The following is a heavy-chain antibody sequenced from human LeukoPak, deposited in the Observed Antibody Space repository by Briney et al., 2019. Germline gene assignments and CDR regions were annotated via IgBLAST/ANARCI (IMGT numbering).Heavy chain of an antibody. J-gene: IGHJ4*02. Sequence: GGSLRLSCAASGFSFSTYAMTWVRQAPGRGLEWVSAIDGSGHYIFYRDSVQGRFTISRDNSRKMLFLQMNTLTAEDSAVYYCAKNYGPGNAFYDSWGRESWSPSPQ. CDR3: AKNYGPGNAFYDS. V-gene: IGHV3-23*01. D-gene: IGHD3-10*01. CDR1: GFSFSTYA. CDR2: IDGSGHYI.